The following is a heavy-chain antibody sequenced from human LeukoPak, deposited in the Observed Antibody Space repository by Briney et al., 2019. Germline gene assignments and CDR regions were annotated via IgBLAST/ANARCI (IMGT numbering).Heavy chain of an antibody. D-gene: IGHD5-24*01. V-gene: IGHV4-34*01. J-gene: IGHJ6*02. Sequence: PSETLSLTCAVYGGSFSGYYWSWIRQPPGKGLEWIGEINHSGSTNYNPSLKSRVTISVDTSKNQFSLKLSSVTAADTAVYYCARHGRVYYYYGMDVWGQGTTVTVSS. CDR1: GGSFSGYY. CDR3: ARHGRVYYYYGMDV. CDR2: INHSGST.